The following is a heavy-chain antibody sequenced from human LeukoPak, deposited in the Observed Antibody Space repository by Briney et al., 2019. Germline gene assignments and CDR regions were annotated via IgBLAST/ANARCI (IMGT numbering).Heavy chain of an antibody. CDR1: GYTFTNYD. J-gene: IGHJ4*02. Sequence: ASVKVSCKASGYTFTNYDINWVRQAPGQGLEWMGIINPSGGSTSYAQKFQGRVTMTRDTSTSTVYMELSSLRSEDTAVYYCAREGINYDSSEPFDYWGQGTLVTVSS. V-gene: IGHV1-46*01. CDR2: INPSGGST. D-gene: IGHD3-22*01. CDR3: AREGINYDSSEPFDY.